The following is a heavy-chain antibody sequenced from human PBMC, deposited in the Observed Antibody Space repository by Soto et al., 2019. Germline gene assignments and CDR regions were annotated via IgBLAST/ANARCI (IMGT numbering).Heavy chain of an antibody. CDR1: GYIFTGYH. J-gene: IGHJ6*02. CDR2: INPNSGGT. Sequence: EASVKVSCKASGYIFTGYHMHWVRQAPGQGLEWMGWINPNSGGTKYAQKFQGRVTMTRDTSISTAYMELSSLRSDDTAVYYCAREELPTYYYGMDVWGQGTTVTVSS. CDR3: AREELPTYYYGMDV. D-gene: IGHD1-7*01. V-gene: IGHV1-2*02.